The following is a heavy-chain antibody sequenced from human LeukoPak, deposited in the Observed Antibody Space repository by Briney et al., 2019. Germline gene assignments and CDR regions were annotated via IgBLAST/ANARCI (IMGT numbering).Heavy chain of an antibody. CDR1: GFTFSSYG. CDR2: ISYDGSNE. V-gene: IGHV3-30*03. CDR3: ARVRAGYCTSTSCYTGMDV. J-gene: IGHJ6*02. D-gene: IGHD2-2*01. Sequence: GGSLRLSCAASGFTFSSYGMHWVRQAPGKGLEWVALISYDGSNEYYADSVRGRFTISRDNSKFTLYMQMNSLRAEDTAVYYCARVRAGYCTSTSCYTGMDVWGQGATVTVSS.